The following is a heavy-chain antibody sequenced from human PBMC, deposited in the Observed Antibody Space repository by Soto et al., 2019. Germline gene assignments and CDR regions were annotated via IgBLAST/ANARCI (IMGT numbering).Heavy chain of an antibody. Sequence: SETLSLTCTVSGGSISSSSYYWGWIRQPPGKGLEWIGSIYYSGSTYYNPSLKSRVTISVDTSKNQFSLKLSSVTAADTAVYYCARHDSSSWYSGGYYYGMDVWGQGTTVTVSS. CDR1: GGSISSSSYY. J-gene: IGHJ6*02. D-gene: IGHD6-13*01. CDR2: IYYSGST. CDR3: ARHDSSSWYSGGYYYGMDV. V-gene: IGHV4-39*01.